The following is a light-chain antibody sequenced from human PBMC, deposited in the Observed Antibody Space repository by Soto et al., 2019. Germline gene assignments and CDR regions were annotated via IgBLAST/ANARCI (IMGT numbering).Light chain of an antibody. Sequence: EIVMTQSPATLSVSPGERATLSCRASQSVTSNLAWYQKKPGQAPRLLIYGASTRATGIPARFSGSGSGTDFTVTNSSLQSEDFAVYYCQQYDNWWTFGQGTRVEIK. CDR2: GAS. CDR1: QSVTSN. J-gene: IGKJ1*01. CDR3: QQYDNWWT. V-gene: IGKV3-15*01.